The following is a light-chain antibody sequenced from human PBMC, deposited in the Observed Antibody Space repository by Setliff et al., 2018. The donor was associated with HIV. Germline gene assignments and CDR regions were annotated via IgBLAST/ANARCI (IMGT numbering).Light chain of an antibody. J-gene: IGLJ1*01. V-gene: IGLV2-14*03. Sequence: SVLTQPASVSWFLGQSITISCTGTNNDIGDYNYVSWYQQHPGKAPKLIIYDVSYRPSGVSDRFSGSKSGNTASLTISGLQAEDEADYYCSSYTGSGTYVFGTGTKSPS. CDR3: SSYTGSGTYV. CDR2: DVS. CDR1: NNDIGDYNY.